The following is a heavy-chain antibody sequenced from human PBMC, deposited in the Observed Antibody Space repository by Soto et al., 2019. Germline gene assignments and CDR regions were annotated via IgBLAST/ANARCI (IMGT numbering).Heavy chain of an antibody. D-gene: IGHD3-22*01. CDR2: ISGSGGST. CDR3: ARGIYYDSSGYYQFDY. J-gene: IGHJ4*02. CDR1: GFTFSSYA. V-gene: IGHV3-23*01. Sequence: GGSLRLSCAASGFTFSSYAMSWVRQAPGKGLEWVSAISGSGGSTYYADSVKGRFTISRDNSKNTLYLQMNSLRAEDTAVYYCARGIYYDSSGYYQFDYWGQGTLVTVSS.